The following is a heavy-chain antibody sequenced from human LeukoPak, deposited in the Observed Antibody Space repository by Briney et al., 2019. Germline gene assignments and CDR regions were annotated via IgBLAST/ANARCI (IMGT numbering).Heavy chain of an antibody. D-gene: IGHD3-22*01. CDR3: AKDRRDYDSSGYSDY. J-gene: IGHJ4*02. V-gene: IGHV3-30*18. Sequence: GGSLRLSCAASGFTFSSYGMHWVRQAPGKGLEWVAVISYDGSNKYYADSVKGRFTISRDNSKNTLYLQMNSLRAEDTAVYYCAKDRRDYDSSGYSDYWGQGTLVTVSS. CDR1: GFTFSSYG. CDR2: ISYDGSNK.